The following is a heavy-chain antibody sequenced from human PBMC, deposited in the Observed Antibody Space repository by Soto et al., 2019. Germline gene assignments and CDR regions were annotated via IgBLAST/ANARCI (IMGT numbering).Heavy chain of an antibody. V-gene: IGHV3-30-3*01. J-gene: IGHJ4*02. CDR3: ARDMPTVTFDY. D-gene: IGHD4-17*01. CDR1: GFTFSSYA. Sequence: QVQLVESGGGVVQPGRSLRLSCAASGFTFSSYAMHWVRQAPGKGLEWVAVISYDGSKKYYAHSVKGRFTISSDNAKKTVELQMNSLRAEHTAVYYCARDMPTVTFDYWGQGTLVTVSS. CDR2: ISYDGSKK.